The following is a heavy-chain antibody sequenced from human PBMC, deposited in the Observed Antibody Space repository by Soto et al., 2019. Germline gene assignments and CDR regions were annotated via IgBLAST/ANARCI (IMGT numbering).Heavy chain of an antibody. CDR3: AGEDIVVVPAAMPPFDY. V-gene: IGHV3-7*01. CDR1: GFTFSSYW. J-gene: IGHJ4*02. Sequence: PGGSLRLSCAASGFTFSSYWMSWVRQAPGKGLEWVANIKQDGSEKYYVDSVKGRFTISRDNAKNSLYLQMNSLRAEDTAVYYCAGEDIVVVPAAMPPFDYWGQGTLVTVSS. D-gene: IGHD2-2*01. CDR2: IKQDGSEK.